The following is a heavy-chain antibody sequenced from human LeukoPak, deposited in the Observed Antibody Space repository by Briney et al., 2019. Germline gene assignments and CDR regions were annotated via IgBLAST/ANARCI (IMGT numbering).Heavy chain of an antibody. D-gene: IGHD1-26*01. CDR3: ARGRRYSGTSGQYFDS. CDR1: GDFISSYY. CDR2: IYDSGST. V-gene: IGHV4-59*01. J-gene: IGHJ4*02. Sequence: SETLSLTCAVYGDFISSYYWSWIRHPPRQGLEWIWYIYDSGSTHYNPSLKSRVTISVDTSKKQFSLKLSSVTAADTAVYYCARGRRYSGTSGQYFDSWGQGTLVTVSS.